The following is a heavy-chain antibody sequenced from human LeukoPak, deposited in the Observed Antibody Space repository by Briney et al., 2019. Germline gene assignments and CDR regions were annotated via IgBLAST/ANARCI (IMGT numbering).Heavy chain of an antibody. CDR3: VRDGTWYDY. J-gene: IGHJ4*02. CDR1: GFTVSSNC. D-gene: IGHD1-26*01. Sequence: GGSLRLSCAASGFTVSSNCMSWVRQAPGKGLEWVSVIYSGGSTYYQDPVKGRFTNSRDNAKNSLYRQINRLRDEDTAVYCCVRDGTWYDYWGQGTLVTVSS. V-gene: IGHV3-53*01. CDR2: IYSGGST.